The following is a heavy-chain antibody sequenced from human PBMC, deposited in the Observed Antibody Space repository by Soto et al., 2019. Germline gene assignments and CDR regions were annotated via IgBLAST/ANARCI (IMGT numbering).Heavy chain of an antibody. J-gene: IGHJ4*02. CDR2: ISYDGTNK. CDR3: ARQLAVTGSRRAFDL. Sequence: QVQLVESGGGVVQPGKSLRLSCAASGFTFSSYAMHWVRQAPGKGLEWVAVISYDGTNKYYADSVEGRFTISRDNSKNTLFLQRNSLRAEETAVYYCARQLAVTGSRRAFDLWGQGTLVTVSS. V-gene: IGHV3-30-3*01. D-gene: IGHD6-19*01. CDR1: GFTFSSYA.